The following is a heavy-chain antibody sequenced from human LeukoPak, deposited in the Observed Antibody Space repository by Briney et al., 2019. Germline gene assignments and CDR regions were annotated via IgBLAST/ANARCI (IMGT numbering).Heavy chain of an antibody. CDR1: GGSISSYY. CDR2: IFNSGST. CDR3: ARRRWGGPDAFDI. D-gene: IGHD7-27*01. Sequence: PSETLSLTCTVSGGSISSYYWSWIRQPPGKGPEWVGYIFNSGSTNYNPSLKSRVTMSVDTSKNQFSLKLSSVTAADTAVYYCARRRWGGPDAFDIWGQGTMVTVSS. J-gene: IGHJ3*02. V-gene: IGHV4-4*09.